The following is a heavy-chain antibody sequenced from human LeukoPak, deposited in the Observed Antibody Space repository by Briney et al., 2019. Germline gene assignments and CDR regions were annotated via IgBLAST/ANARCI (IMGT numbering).Heavy chain of an antibody. D-gene: IGHD3-16*01. CDR1: GFTVSTNY. Sequence: GGSLRLSWAASGFTVSTNYMTWVRQAPEKGLEWVSVIYSGGGTFYADSVKGRFTISRDNSKNTLYLQMNSLRAEDTAVYYCVRVPPFGYPDYWGQGTLVTVSS. V-gene: IGHV3-53*05. CDR3: VRVPPFGYPDY. J-gene: IGHJ4*02. CDR2: IYSGGGT.